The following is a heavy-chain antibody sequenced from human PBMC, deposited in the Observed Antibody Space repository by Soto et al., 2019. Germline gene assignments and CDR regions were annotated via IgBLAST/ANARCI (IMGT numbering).Heavy chain of an antibody. J-gene: IGHJ6*02. CDR1: GFTFSNYA. D-gene: IGHD3-3*01. CDR3: ARDWTGDTCPCLDV. V-gene: IGHV3-23*01. Sequence: PGGSLRLSCAAAGFTFSNYALTWVRQSPGKGLEWVSTFSGSGGSTYYADSVRGRFTISRDNSKNTLFLQMNSLRVEDTAIYYCARDWTGDTCPCLDVWGQGTSVTFSS. CDR2: FSGSGGST.